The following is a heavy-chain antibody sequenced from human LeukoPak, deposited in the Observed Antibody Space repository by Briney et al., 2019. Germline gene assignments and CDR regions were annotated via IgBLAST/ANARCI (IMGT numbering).Heavy chain of an antibody. CDR1: GYTFTGYY. CDR3: ASRDPYRTGYSGSWSAFDI. J-gene: IGHJ3*02. V-gene: IGHV1-2*02. CDR2: INPNSGGT. Sequence: GASVKVSCKASGYTFTGYYMHWVRQAPGQGLEWMGWINPNSGGTNYAQKFQGRVTMTRDTSISTAYMELSRLRSDDTAVYYCASRDPYRTGYSGSWSAFDIWGQGTMVTVSS. D-gene: IGHD6-13*01.